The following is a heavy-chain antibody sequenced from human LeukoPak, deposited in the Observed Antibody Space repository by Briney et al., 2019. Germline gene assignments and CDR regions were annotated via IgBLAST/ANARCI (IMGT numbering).Heavy chain of an antibody. D-gene: IGHD3-22*01. Sequence: GASEKVSCKASGGTFSRFTISWVRQAPGQGFEWMGGITPIFGTANFAQKFQGRVSITADESTSTAFMELSSLRSEDTAVYYCAREWGLESSGYYYAYWGQGTLVTVSS. CDR1: GGTFSRFT. CDR3: AREWGLESSGYYYAY. CDR2: ITPIFGTA. V-gene: IGHV1-69*13. J-gene: IGHJ4*02.